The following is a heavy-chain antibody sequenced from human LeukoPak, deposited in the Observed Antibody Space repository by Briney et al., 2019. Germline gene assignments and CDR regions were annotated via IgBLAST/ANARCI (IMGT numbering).Heavy chain of an antibody. D-gene: IGHD1-1*01. J-gene: IGHJ4*02. CDR3: ARAAVLDSPHSDY. CDR2: IIPILGIA. V-gene: IGHV1-69*02. Sequence: SVKVSCKASGGTFSSYTISWVRQAPGQGLEWMGRIIPILGIANYAQKFQGRVTITADKSTSTAYMELSSLRSEDTAVYYCARAAVLDSPHSDYWGQGTLVTVSS. CDR1: GGTFSSYT.